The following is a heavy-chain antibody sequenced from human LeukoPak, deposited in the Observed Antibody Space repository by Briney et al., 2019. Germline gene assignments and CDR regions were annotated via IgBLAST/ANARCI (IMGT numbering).Heavy chain of an antibody. CDR3: AREGGGYCASNWFDP. Sequence: SETLSLTCTVSGGSISSYYWSWIRQPPGKGLEWIGYIYYSGSTNYNPSLKSRVTISVDTSKNQFSLKLSSVTAADTAVYYCAREGGGYCASNWFDPWGQGTLVTVSS. CDR2: IYYSGST. CDR1: GGSISSYY. V-gene: IGHV4-59*01. J-gene: IGHJ5*02. D-gene: IGHD1-26*01.